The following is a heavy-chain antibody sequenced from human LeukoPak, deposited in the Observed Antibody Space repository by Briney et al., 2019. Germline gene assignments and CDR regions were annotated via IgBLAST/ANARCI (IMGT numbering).Heavy chain of an antibody. CDR3: ARHVLSRDWFDP. CDR1: GYSISSDYY. CDR2: IYHSGST. D-gene: IGHD3-10*01. V-gene: IGHV4-38-2*02. J-gene: IGHJ5*02. Sequence: SETLSLTCTVSGYSISSDYYWGWIRQPPGKGLEWIGNIYHSGSTNYNPSLKSRVTISVDTSKNQFSLKLSSVTAADTAVYYCARHVLSRDWFDPWGQGTLVTVSS.